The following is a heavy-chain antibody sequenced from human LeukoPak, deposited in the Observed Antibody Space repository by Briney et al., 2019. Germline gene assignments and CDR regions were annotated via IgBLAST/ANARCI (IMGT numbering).Heavy chain of an antibody. CDR1: GYTFTNYA. Sequence: ASVKVSCKASGYTFTNYAISWVRQAPGQGLEWMGWNSAYNGNTNYAQKLQGRVTMTTDTSTNTAYMELRSLRSDDTAVYYCARSKGGNILYYYYDMDVWGQGTTVTVSS. V-gene: IGHV1-18*01. CDR2: NSAYNGNT. J-gene: IGHJ6*02. CDR3: ARSKGGNILYYYYDMDV.